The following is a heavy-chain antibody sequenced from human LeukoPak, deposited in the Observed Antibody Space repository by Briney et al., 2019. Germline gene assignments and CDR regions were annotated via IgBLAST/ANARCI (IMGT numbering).Heavy chain of an antibody. Sequence: TSETLSLTCAVSGGSISSSNWWSWVRQPPGKGLEWIGEIYHSGSTNYNPSLKSRVTISVDKSKNQFSLKLSSVTAADTAVYYCARDSLAARPLADWGQGTLVTVSS. J-gene: IGHJ4*02. V-gene: IGHV4-4*02. CDR2: IYHSGST. CDR1: GGSISSSNW. D-gene: IGHD6-6*01. CDR3: ARDSLAARPLAD.